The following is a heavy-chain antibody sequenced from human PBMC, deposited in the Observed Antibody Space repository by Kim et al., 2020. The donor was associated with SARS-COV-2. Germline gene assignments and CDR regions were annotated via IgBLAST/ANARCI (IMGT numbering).Heavy chain of an antibody. V-gene: IGHV4-34*01. J-gene: IGHJ4*02. Sequence: SETLSLTCAVYGESFSGYYWSWIRQSPGKGLEWIGEINHIGRSSYNPSLKSRVTMSLDTSKNQFSLIVNSVTAADTAVYFCARGGSVYYDISSYIDYWGQGTLVTVSS. CDR3: ARGGSVYYDISSYIDY. D-gene: IGHD3-22*01. CDR1: GESFSGYY. CDR2: INHIGRS.